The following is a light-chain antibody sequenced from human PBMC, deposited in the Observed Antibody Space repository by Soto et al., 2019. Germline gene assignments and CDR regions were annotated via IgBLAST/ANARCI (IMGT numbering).Light chain of an antibody. CDR3: ATWDSTLTAGV. CDR2: END. CDR1: SSNIGNDY. Sequence: QSVLTQPPSVSAAPGQTVTISCSGSSSNIGNDYVAWYLQLPRATPKLLIYENDKRPSGSLDGFSGSKSGTSATLGITGLQTGDEADYYCATWDSTLTAGVFGGGTKLTVL. V-gene: IGLV1-51*01. J-gene: IGLJ3*02.